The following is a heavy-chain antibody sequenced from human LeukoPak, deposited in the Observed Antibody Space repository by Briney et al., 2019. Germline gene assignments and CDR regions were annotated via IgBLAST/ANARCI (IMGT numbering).Heavy chain of an antibody. J-gene: IGHJ4*02. CDR2: IKQDGSEK. CDR3: ARDEHQYFHASSGRFDY. D-gene: IGHD3-22*01. V-gene: IGHV3-7*04. Sequence: SGGSLRLSCAASGFILSDDWMGWVRQAPGGGLEWVANIKQDGSEKYCVDCVEGRLTISRDNAKNSVYLQMNSLRAEDTAVYYCARDEHQYFHASSGRFDYWGQGTLVTVSS. CDR1: GFILSDDW.